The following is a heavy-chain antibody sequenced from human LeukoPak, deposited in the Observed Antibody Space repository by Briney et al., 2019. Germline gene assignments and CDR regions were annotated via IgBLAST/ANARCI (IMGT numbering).Heavy chain of an antibody. CDR2: IYSGGST. J-gene: IGHJ6*03. D-gene: IGHD3-22*01. V-gene: IGHV3-53*01. Sequence: GGSLRLSCAASGFTVSSNYMSWVRQAPGKGLEWVSVIYSGGSTYYADCVKGRFTISRDNSKNTLYRQMNSLKAEDTAVYYCASDGRYYYDSSGYGHYMDVWGKGTTVTVSS. CDR1: GFTVSSNY. CDR3: ASDGRYYYDSSGYGHYMDV.